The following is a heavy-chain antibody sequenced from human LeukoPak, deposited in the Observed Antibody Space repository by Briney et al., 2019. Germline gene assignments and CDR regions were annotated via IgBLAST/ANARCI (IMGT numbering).Heavy chain of an antibody. J-gene: IGHJ6*03. CDR3: ARRSNYMDV. CDR1: GGSINSDY. Sequence: HSETLSLTCTVSGGSINSDYWSWIRQPPGKGLEWIGYIYYIGGTNYNPSLKSRVTISLDTSKNQFSLNLRSVTAADTAVYYCARRSNYMDVWGKGTTVTVSS. D-gene: IGHD4-11*01. V-gene: IGHV4-59*08. CDR2: IYYIGGT.